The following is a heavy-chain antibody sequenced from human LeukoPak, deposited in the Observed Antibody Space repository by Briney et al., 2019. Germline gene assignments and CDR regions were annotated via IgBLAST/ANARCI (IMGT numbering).Heavy chain of an antibody. V-gene: IGHV3-23*01. D-gene: IGHD5-12*01. CDR3: AQDLAWIRFDN. CDR1: GFFFSTHG. CDR2: ISPRGDIK. J-gene: IGHJ4*02. Sequence: GGTLRLSCAASGFFFSTHGMNWVRQAPGKGLEWVSGISPRGDIKYYADSVKGRFTISRDNSKNTVYLQMDSLRLEDAAIYYCAQDLAWIRFDNWGQGTLVTVSS.